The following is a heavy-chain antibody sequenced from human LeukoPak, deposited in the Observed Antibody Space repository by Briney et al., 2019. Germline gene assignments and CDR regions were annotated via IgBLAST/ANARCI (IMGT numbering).Heavy chain of an antibody. Sequence: GGSLRLSCAASGFTVSSNYMSWVRLAPGKGLEWVSVIYSGGSTYYADSVKGRFTISRDNSKNTLYLQMNSLRAEDTAVYYCASHFTIFGVVIIPYHFDFWGQGIQVTVSS. V-gene: IGHV3-66*04. CDR2: IYSGGST. CDR1: GFTVSSNY. CDR3: ASHFTIFGVVIIPYHFDF. D-gene: IGHD3-3*01. J-gene: IGHJ4*02.